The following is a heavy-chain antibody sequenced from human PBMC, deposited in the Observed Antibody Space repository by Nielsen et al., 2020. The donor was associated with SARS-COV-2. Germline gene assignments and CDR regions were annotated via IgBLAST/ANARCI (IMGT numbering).Heavy chain of an antibody. J-gene: IGHJ3*02. D-gene: IGHD1-1*01. Sequence: SETLSLTCAVYGGSFSGYYWSWIRQPPGKGLEWIGEINHSGSTNYNPSVKSRVTISVDTSKNQFSLKLSSVTAADTAVYYCAGKYRGVQLERDALWAFDIWGQGTMVTVSS. CDR1: GGSFSGYY. V-gene: IGHV4-34*01. CDR2: INHSGST. CDR3: AGKYRGVQLERDALWAFDI.